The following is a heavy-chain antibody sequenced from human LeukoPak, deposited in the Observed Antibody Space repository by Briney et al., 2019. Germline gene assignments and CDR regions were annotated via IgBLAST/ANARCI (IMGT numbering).Heavy chain of an antibody. CDR2: ISGSGTSA. V-gene: IGHV3-23*01. J-gene: IGHJ4*02. CDR1: GFTFSSYA. D-gene: IGHD3-3*01. CDR3: AKDGLIFGVVQFEQYYFDY. Sequence: PGGSLRLSCAASGFTFSSYAMSWVRQAPGKGLEWVSGISGSGTSAYYADSVKGRFTISRDNSKNTLYLQMNSLRAEDTAVYYCAKDGLIFGVVQFEQYYFDYWGQGTLVTVSS.